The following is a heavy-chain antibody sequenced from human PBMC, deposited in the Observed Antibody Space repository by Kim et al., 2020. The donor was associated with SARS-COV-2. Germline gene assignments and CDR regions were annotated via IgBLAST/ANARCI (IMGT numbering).Heavy chain of an antibody. Sequence: ASVKVSCKASGYTFTSYAMNWVRQAPGQGLEWMGWINTNTGNPTYAQGFTGRFVFSLDTSVSTAYLQISSLKAEDTAVYYCSRPESRGFMITFGGVIVLDAFDSWGQGTMVTVSS. V-gene: IGHV7-4-1*02. CDR3: SRPESRGFMITFGGVIVLDAFDS. CDR2: INTNTGNP. D-gene: IGHD3-16*02. CDR1: GYTFTSYA. J-gene: IGHJ3*02.